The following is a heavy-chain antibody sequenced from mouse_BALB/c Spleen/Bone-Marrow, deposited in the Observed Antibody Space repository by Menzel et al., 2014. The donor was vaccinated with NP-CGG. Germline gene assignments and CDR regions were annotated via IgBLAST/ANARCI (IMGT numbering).Heavy chain of an antibody. CDR3: ARHFITTATGAMDY. CDR1: GFTFSSYA. Sequence: EVQGVESGGGLVKPGGSLKLSCAASGFTFSSYAMSWVRQTPEKRLEWVATISSGGSYTYYPDSVKGRSTISRDNAKNTLYLQMSSLRSEDTAMYYCARHFITTATGAMDYWGQGTSVTVSS. V-gene: IGHV5-9-3*01. J-gene: IGHJ4*01. D-gene: IGHD1-2*01. CDR2: ISSGGSYT.